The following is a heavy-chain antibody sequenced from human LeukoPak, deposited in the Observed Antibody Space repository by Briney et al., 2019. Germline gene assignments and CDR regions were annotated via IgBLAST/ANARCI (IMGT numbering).Heavy chain of an antibody. D-gene: IGHD3-3*01. CDR2: INSDGSST. V-gene: IGHV3-74*01. Sequence: GGSLRLSCAASGFTFSIYWMHWVRQAPGRGLVWVSRINSDGSSTSYADSVKGRFTISRDNAKNTLYLQMNSLRAEDTAVYYCARDEDWSGYYGAFDIWGQGTMVTVSS. CDR1: GFTFSIYW. CDR3: ARDEDWSGYYGAFDI. J-gene: IGHJ3*02.